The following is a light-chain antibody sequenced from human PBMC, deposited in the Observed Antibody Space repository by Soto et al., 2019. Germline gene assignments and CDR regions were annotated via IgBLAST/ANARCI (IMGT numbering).Light chain of an antibody. J-gene: IGKJ1*01. Sequence: DIQMTQSPYTLSASVGDRVTITCRASQSIDKWLAWYQQKPGKAHKLLIYKASILQSGVPSRFSGSGSGTEFTLTISSLQPDDVGSYFCQQYNRFSWTFGQGTKVEIK. V-gene: IGKV1-5*03. CDR1: QSIDKW. CDR2: KAS. CDR3: QQYNRFSWT.